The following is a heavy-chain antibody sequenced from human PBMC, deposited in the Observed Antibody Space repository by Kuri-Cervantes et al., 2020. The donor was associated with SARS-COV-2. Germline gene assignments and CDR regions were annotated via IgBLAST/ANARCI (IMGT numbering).Heavy chain of an antibody. V-gene: IGHV2-70*18. J-gene: IGHJ6*02. Sequence: SWVRQAPGKGVEWLALVVWDDDKYYSTSLKTRLTIPKDTSKNQVVLTMTNMDPEDTATYYCARFYGSGGYCNGGGVDFWGQATMVTVSS. CDR2: VVWDDDK. CDR3: ARFYGSGGYCNGGGVDF. D-gene: IGHD3-10*01.